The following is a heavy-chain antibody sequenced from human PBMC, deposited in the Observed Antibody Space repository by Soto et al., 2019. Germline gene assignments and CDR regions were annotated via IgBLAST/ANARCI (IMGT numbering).Heavy chain of an antibody. CDR3: ARAISGYVT. J-gene: IGHJ5*02. Sequence: GASVKVSCKASGITFSPYAMHWVCQAPGQRLEWMGWINAGNGDTRYSQIFQGRVTLTRDTSASTVYLDLSSLRSEDTAIYYCARAISGYVTWGQGTLVTVSS. D-gene: IGHD5-12*01. CDR1: GITFSPYA. V-gene: IGHV1-3*01. CDR2: INAGNGDT.